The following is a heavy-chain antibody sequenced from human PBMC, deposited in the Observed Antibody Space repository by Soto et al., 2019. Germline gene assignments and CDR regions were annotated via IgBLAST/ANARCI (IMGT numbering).Heavy chain of an antibody. Sequence: QVQLVQSGAEVKKPRSSVKVSCKASGGTFSSYAISWVRQAPGQGLEWMGGIIPIFGTADYAQKFQGRVTITADESTSTAYMELSSLRSEDTAVYYCASHYDSSGYYYRGLDYWGQGTLVTVSS. D-gene: IGHD3-22*01. CDR2: IIPIFGTA. CDR1: GGTFSSYA. CDR3: ASHYDSSGYYYRGLDY. V-gene: IGHV1-69*12. J-gene: IGHJ4*02.